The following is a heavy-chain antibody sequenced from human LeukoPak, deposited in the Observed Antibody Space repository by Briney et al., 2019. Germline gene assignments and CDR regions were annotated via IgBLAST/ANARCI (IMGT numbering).Heavy chain of an antibody. Sequence: SETLSLTYTVSGGSISSYYWSWIRQPAGKGLEWIGRIDTSGNTNYKPSLKSRVTMSVDTSKKQFSLKLSSVTAADTAVYYCARDPGTMLRGSRRGYDGNYYYMDVWGKGTTVTISS. CDR1: GGSISSYY. V-gene: IGHV4-4*07. CDR2: IDTSGNT. D-gene: IGHD3-10*01. CDR3: ARDPGTMLRGSRRGYDGNYYYMDV. J-gene: IGHJ6*03.